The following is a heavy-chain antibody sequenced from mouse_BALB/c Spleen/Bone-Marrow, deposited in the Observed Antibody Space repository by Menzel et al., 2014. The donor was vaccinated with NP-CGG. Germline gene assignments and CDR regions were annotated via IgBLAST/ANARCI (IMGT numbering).Heavy chain of an antibody. Sequence: VQLKESGAELVKPGASVKLSCTASGFNIKDTYMHWVKQRPEQGLEWIGRIGPANGNTKYDPKFQGKATITADTSSNTAYLQLSSLTSEDTAVYYCAVYDYEGFAYWGQGTLVTVSA. D-gene: IGHD2-4*01. CDR3: AVYDYEGFAY. J-gene: IGHJ3*01. CDR1: GFNIKDTY. CDR2: IGPANGNT. V-gene: IGHV14-3*02.